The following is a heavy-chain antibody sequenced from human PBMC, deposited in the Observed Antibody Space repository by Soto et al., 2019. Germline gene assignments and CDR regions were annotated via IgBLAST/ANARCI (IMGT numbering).Heavy chain of an antibody. D-gene: IGHD2-21*02. CDR2: MYNTGST. Sequence: QVQLQESGPGLVKPSETLSLTCTVSGGTISRYYWSWIRQPPGKGLEWIGYMYNTGSTVYNPSFKCRVTTSVDTSKNQFSLKLNSVTAADTAVYYCARDLWGYCGTDCYPLDVWGQGTTVTVSS. V-gene: IGHV4-59*01. CDR3: ARDLWGYCGTDCYPLDV. CDR1: GGTISRYY. J-gene: IGHJ6*02.